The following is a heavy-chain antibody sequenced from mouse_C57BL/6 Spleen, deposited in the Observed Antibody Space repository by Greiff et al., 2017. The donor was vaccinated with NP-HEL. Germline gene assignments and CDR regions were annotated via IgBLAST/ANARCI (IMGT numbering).Heavy chain of an antibody. CDR2: IDPSDSYT. D-gene: IGHD2-3*01. Sequence: QVQLQQPGAELVRPGTSVKLSCKASGYTFTSYWMHWVKQRPGQGLEWIGVIDPSDSYTNYNQKFKGKATLTVDTSSSTAYMQLSSLTSEDSAVYYCAGDGYSPFAYWGQGTLVTVSA. J-gene: IGHJ3*01. CDR3: AGDGYSPFAY. CDR1: GYTFTSYW. V-gene: IGHV1-59*01.